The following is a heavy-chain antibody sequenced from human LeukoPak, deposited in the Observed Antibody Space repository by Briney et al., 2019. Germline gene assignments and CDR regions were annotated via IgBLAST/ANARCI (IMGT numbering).Heavy chain of an antibody. J-gene: IGHJ6*02. D-gene: IGHD2-2*02. V-gene: IGHV3-7*01. CDR1: GFTFSSYW. CDR3: ARIPTPRYYYYGMDV. Sequence: GGSLRLSCVASGFTFSSYWMGWVRQAPGKGLEWVANIKQDGSEKYYVDSVKGRFTISRDNAKNSLYLQMDSLRAEDTAVYYCARIPTPRYYYYGMDVWGQGTTVTVSS. CDR2: IKQDGSEK.